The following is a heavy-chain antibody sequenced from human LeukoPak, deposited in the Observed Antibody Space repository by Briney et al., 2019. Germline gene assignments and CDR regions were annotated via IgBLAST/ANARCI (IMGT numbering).Heavy chain of an antibody. Sequence: SETLSLTCTVSGGSISSNSYWGWIRQPPGKGPEWIGSIYYSGSTYYKPSPKSQYNISLNTSKNQFSLKLRSVTAPDTAVYYCARVASCSSTSCYRRDNNWFDPWGQGILVTVSS. J-gene: IGHJ5*02. CDR1: GGSISSNSY. V-gene: IGHV4-39*07. CDR2: IYYSGST. CDR3: ARVASCSSTSCYRRDNNWFDP. D-gene: IGHD2-2*02.